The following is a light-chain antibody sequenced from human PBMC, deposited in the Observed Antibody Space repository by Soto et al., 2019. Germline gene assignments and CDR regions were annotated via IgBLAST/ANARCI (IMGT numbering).Light chain of an antibody. J-gene: IGKJ4*01. V-gene: IGKV3-11*01. CDR2: DAS. CDR1: ESVSTY. Sequence: EIVLTQSPDTLSLSPGERATLSCRASESVSTYLAWYQQKPGQAPRLLMYDASNRVAGIPDRFSGSGSGTDFTLTISSLEPEDFAVYYCQQRSNWPLTFGGGTKVDIK. CDR3: QQRSNWPLT.